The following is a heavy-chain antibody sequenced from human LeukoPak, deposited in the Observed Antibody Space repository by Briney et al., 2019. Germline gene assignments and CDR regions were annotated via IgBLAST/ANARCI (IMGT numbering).Heavy chain of an antibody. D-gene: IGHD4-23*01. J-gene: IGHJ2*01. Sequence: SQTLSLTCTVSGGSISSYYWSWIRQPAGKGLEWIGRIYTSGSTNYNPSLKSRVTMSVDTSKNQFSLKLSSVTAADTAVYYCARDYGGNHNSGYWYFDLWGRGTLVTVSS. CDR3: ARDYGGNHNSGYWYFDL. V-gene: IGHV4-4*07. CDR2: IYTSGST. CDR1: GGSISSYY.